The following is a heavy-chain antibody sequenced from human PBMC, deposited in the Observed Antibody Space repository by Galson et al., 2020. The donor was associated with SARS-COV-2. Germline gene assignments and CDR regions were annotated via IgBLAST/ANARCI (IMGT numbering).Heavy chain of an antibody. CDR3: ARDLIGGWIFQH. Sequence: SETLSLTCTVSGGSISSHYWSWIRQPPGKGLEWIGYIYYSGSTNYNPSLKSRVTISVDTSKNQFSLKLSSVTAADTAVYYCARDLIGGWIFQHWGQGTLVTVSS. CDR1: GGSISSHY. V-gene: IGHV4-59*11. D-gene: IGHD6-19*01. CDR2: IYYSGST. J-gene: IGHJ1*01.